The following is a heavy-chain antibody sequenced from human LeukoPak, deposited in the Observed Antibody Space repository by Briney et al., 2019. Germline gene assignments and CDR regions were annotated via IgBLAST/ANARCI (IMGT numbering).Heavy chain of an antibody. V-gene: IGHV4-39*01. CDR3: ARLGSSSWYSYDDAFDI. D-gene: IGHD6-13*01. J-gene: IGHJ3*02. CDR2: IYYSGST. Sequence: SETLSLTCTVSGGSISSNSYYWGWIRQPPGKGLEWIGSIYYSGSTYYNPSLKSRVTISVDTSKNQFSLKLSSVTAADTAVYYCARLGSSSWYSYDDAFDIWGQGTMVTVSS. CDR1: GGSISSNSYY.